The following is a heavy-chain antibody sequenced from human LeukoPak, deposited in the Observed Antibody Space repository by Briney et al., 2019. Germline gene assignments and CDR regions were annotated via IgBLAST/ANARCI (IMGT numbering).Heavy chain of an antibody. CDR2: ISAYNGNT. Sequence: GASVKVSCKASGYTFTSYGISWVRQAPGQGLEWMGWISAYNGNTNYAQKLQSRVTMTTDTSTSTVYMELRSLRFDDTAVYYCASMRYSSSYLGYYYYGMDVWGQGTTVTVSS. D-gene: IGHD6-13*01. J-gene: IGHJ6*02. CDR1: GYTFTSYG. V-gene: IGHV1-18*01. CDR3: ASMRYSSSYLGYYYYGMDV.